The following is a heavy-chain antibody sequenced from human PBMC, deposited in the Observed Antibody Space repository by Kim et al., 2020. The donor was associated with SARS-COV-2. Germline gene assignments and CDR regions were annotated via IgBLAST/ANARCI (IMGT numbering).Heavy chain of an antibody. D-gene: IGHD3-16*01. CDR1: GYTFTNYG. CDR3: ARVGETYDYVWGSYRMNWFDP. CDR2: ISAYNDNT. V-gene: IGHV1-18*01. J-gene: IGHJ5*02. Sequence: ASVKVSCKSSGYTFTNYGINWVRQAPGQGLEWLGWISAYNDNTNYAQKLQGRVTMTTDTSTSTAYMELRSLRSDDTAVYYCARVGETYDYVWGSYRMNWFDPWGPGTLVTVSS.